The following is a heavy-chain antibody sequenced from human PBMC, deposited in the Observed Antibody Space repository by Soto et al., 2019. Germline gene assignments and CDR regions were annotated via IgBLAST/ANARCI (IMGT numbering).Heavy chain of an antibody. CDR1: GFTFSGYG. J-gene: IGHJ4*02. CDR2: ISNDGSNK. D-gene: IGHD2-21*01. V-gene: IGHV3-30*03. Sequence: GGSLRLSCAASGFTFSGYGMHWVRQAPGKGLEWVAVISNDGSNKYYVDSVKGRFTISRDNSKNTLDLQMNSLRAEDTAVYYCARGGGGGLFEHWGQGVLVTVSS. CDR3: ARGGGGGLFEH.